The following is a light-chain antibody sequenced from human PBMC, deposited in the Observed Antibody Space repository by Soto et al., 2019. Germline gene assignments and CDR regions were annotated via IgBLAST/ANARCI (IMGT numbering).Light chain of an antibody. Sequence: QSVLTQPPSTSGTPGQRVTIPCSGSGSNIGRNSVTWYQRLPGTAPKLFVYRNNQRPSGVPERFSGSKSGTSASLAISDLQSEDEADYYCATWDDSLSGVEFGGGTKVTVL. CDR3: ATWDDSLSGVE. J-gene: IGLJ3*02. CDR1: GSNIGRNS. V-gene: IGLV1-44*01. CDR2: RNN.